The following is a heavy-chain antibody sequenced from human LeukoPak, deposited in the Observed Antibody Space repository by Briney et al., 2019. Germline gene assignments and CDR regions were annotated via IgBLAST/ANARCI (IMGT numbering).Heavy chain of an antibody. CDR3: ASSGAGSSWDHQFDY. CDR1: GGSISSYY. Sequence: PSETQSLTCTVSGGSISSYYWSWIRQPPGKGLEWIGYIYYSGSTNYNPSLKSRVTISVDTSKNQFSLKLSSVAAADTAVYYCASSGAGSSWDHQFDYWGQGTLVTVSS. V-gene: IGHV4-59*08. D-gene: IGHD6-13*01. CDR2: IYYSGST. J-gene: IGHJ4*02.